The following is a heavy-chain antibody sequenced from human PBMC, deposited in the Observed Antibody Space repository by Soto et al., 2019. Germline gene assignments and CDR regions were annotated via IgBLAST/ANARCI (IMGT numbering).Heavy chain of an antibody. D-gene: IGHD1-7*01. Sequence: EVQLAESGGGMVQPGGSLRLSCVAPGFTFSSYDMHWVRQAPGKGLEYVSSISSNGGTTYYGNSVKGRFTISRHNSKSPWYLQMCSLRAEDMAVYYCVRRVSGNYDYWGQGTLVTVSS. J-gene: IGHJ4*02. CDR2: ISSNGGTT. CDR1: GFTFSSYD. CDR3: VRRVSGNYDY. V-gene: IGHV3-64*01.